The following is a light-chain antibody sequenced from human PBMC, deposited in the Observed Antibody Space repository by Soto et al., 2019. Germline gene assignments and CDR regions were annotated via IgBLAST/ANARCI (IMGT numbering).Light chain of an antibody. J-gene: IGLJ2*01. CDR1: ESDVGNYKF. Sequence: QSVLTQPASVSGSPGQSITISCAGTESDVGNYKFVSWFHEPPGKAPRLIIFEVTERPPGISDRISGSKSGDTASLTISGLQAEDEGVYFCCSWAGRDILFGGGTKLTVL. V-gene: IGLV2-23*02. CDR3: CSWAGRDIL. CDR2: EVT.